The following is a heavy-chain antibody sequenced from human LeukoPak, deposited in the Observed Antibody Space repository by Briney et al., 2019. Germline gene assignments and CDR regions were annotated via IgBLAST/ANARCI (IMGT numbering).Heavy chain of an antibody. Sequence: SETLSLTCTVSGGSISSSSYYWGWIRQPPGKGLEWIGSIYYSGSTYYNPSLKSRVTISVDTSNNQFSLKLSSVTAADTAVYYCARVPAGVELLRRRSPCYFDYWGQGTLVTVSS. V-gene: IGHV4-39*07. CDR1: GGSISSSSYY. D-gene: IGHD1-7*01. CDR2: IYYSGST. J-gene: IGHJ4*02. CDR3: ARVPAGVELLRRRSPCYFDY.